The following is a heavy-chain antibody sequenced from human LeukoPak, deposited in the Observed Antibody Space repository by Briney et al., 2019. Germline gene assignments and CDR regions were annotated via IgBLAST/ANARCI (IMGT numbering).Heavy chain of an antibody. CDR3: ARDQTSKGDAFDI. CDR2: IHYSGST. J-gene: IGHJ3*02. Sequence: SETLSLTCIDSGGSISSYYWSWIRQPPGKGLEWIGYIHYSGSTNYNPSLKSRVTISVDTSKNQFSLKLSSVTAADTAVYYCARDQTSKGDAFDIWGQGTMVTVSS. V-gene: IGHV4-59*01. CDR1: GGSISSYY.